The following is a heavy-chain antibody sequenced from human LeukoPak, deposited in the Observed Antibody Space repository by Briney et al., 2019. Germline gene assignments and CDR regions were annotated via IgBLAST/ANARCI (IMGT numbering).Heavy chain of an antibody. CDR1: GFTFSSYG. CDR2: ISYDGNNK. V-gene: IGHV3-30*18. Sequence: GGSLRLSCAASGFTFSSYGMHWVRQAPGKGLEWVAVISYDGNNKYYADSVKGRFTISRDNSKNTLYLQMNSLRPEDTAVYYCAKDLGYWGQGTLVTVSS. J-gene: IGHJ4*02. CDR3: AKDLGY.